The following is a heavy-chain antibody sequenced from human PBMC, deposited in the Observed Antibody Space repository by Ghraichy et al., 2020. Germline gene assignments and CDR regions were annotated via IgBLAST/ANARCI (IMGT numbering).Heavy chain of an antibody. CDR2: IRSKAYGGTT. CDR1: GFTFGDYA. CDR3: TRGPARLYDSSGYYGYY. J-gene: IGHJ4*02. Sequence: GGSLRLSCTASGFTFGDYAMSWFRQAPGKGLEWVGFIRSKAYGGTTEYAASVKGRFTISRDDSKSIAYLQMNSLKTEDTAVYYCTRGPARLYDSSGYYGYYWGQGPLVTVSS. V-gene: IGHV3-49*03. D-gene: IGHD3-22*01.